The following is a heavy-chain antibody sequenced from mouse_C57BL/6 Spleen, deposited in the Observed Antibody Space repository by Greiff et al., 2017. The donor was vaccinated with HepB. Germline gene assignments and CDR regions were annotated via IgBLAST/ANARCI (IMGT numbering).Heavy chain of an antibody. Sequence: EVPLVESGGGLVKPGGSLKLSCAASGFTFSSYTMSWVRQTPEKRLEWVATISGGGGNTYYPDSVKGRFTISRDNAKNTLYRQMSSLRSEETALYDCARLGQGRYYFDYWGQGTTLTVSS. CDR3: ARLGQGRYYFDY. CDR1: GFTFSSYT. V-gene: IGHV5-9*01. J-gene: IGHJ2*01. CDR2: ISGGGGNT. D-gene: IGHD3-3*01.